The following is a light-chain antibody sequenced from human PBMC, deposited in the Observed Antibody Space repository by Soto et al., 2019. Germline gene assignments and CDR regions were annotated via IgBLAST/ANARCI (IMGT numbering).Light chain of an antibody. CDR3: SSYTSSSTVV. V-gene: IGLV2-14*01. Sequence: QYALTHPASVSGSPGQSITISCTGTSSDVGIYKYVSWYQQHPGKAPNLMIYEVTNWPSGVSNRFSGSKSGNTASLTISGLQAEDEADYYCSSYTSSSTVVFGGGTKLTVL. J-gene: IGLJ2*01. CDR1: SSDVGIYKY. CDR2: EVT.